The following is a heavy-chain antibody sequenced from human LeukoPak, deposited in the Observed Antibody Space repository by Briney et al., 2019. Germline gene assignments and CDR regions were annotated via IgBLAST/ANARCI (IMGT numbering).Heavy chain of an antibody. Sequence: GGSLRLSCAASGFTFSNAWMTWVRQAPGKGLEWVGRIRSRTDGGTTDYAAPVKGRFTFSRDDSKNTLYLQMNSLKTEDTAMYYCTTGGYNYAGGFDYWGQGTLVTVSS. CDR1: GFTFSNAW. CDR2: IRSRTDGGTT. D-gene: IGHD5-18*01. CDR3: TTGGYNYAGGFDY. J-gene: IGHJ4*02. V-gene: IGHV3-15*01.